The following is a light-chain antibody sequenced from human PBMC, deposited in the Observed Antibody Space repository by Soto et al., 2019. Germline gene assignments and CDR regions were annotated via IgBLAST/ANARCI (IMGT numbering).Light chain of an antibody. V-gene: IGKV3-15*01. CDR3: QQYYNWPYT. J-gene: IGKJ2*01. CDR1: QTISNK. CDR2: DAS. Sequence: ELVMTQSPATLSVSPGEGATLSCRASQTISNKVGWYQQKPGQAPSLLIFDASARPTGVPARFSGSGSGTEFTLTISSLHSEDFAVYYCQQYYNWPYTFGQGTKVDIK.